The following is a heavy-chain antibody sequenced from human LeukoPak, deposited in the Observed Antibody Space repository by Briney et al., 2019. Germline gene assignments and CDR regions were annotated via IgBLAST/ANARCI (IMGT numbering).Heavy chain of an antibody. CDR2: ISAYNGNT. D-gene: IGHD3-22*01. J-gene: IGHJ4*02. CDR3: ARATNYYDSSGYSVANFDY. CDR1: GYTFTNYG. V-gene: IGHV1-18*01. Sequence: ASVKVSCKASGYTFTNYGISWVRQAPGQGLEWMGWISAYNGNTNYVQKLQGRVIMTTDTSTSTAYMELRSLRSDDTAVYYCARATNYYDSSGYSVANFDYWGQGTLVTVSS.